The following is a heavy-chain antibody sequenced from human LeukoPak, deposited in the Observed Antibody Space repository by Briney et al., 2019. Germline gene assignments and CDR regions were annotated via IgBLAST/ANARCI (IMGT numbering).Heavy chain of an antibody. CDR2: ISGSGGST. D-gene: IGHD3-10*01. CDR3: AKDQYYGSGTLPYAFDI. J-gene: IGHJ3*02. Sequence: PGGSLRLSCAASGFTFSSYAMSWVRQAPGKGLEWVSAISGSGGSTYYADSVKGRFTISRDNSKNTLYLQMNSLRAEDTAVYYCAKDQYYGSGTLPYAFDIWGQGTVVTVSS. V-gene: IGHV3-23*01. CDR1: GFTFSSYA.